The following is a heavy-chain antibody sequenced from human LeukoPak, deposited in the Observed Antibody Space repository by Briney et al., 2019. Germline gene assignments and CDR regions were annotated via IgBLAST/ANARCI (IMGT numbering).Heavy chain of an antibody. J-gene: IGHJ6*03. CDR2: MNPNSGDT. V-gene: IGHV1-8*01. CDR1: GYTFTSYD. D-gene: IGHD3-3*01. CDR3: ARGSPRRNDFWSGYLAYYYYYMDV. Sequence: ASVKVSCKASGYTFTSYDINWVRQATGQGLEWMGWMNPNSGDTGYVQKFQGRVTMTRSTSISTAYMELSSLRSEDTAVYYCARGSPRRNDFWSGYLAYYYYYMDVWGKGTTVTVSS.